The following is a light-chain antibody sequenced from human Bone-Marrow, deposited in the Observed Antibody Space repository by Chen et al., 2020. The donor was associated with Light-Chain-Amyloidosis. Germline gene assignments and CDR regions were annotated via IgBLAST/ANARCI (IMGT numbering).Light chain of an antibody. CDR1: SGSIATNY. CDR2: EDD. CDR3: QSYQGSSQGV. V-gene: IGLV6-57*01. J-gene: IGLJ3*02. Sequence: NFMLTPPHSVSESPGKTVIISCTRSSGSIATNYVKWYQQRPGSSPTTVIYEDDQRPSGVPDRFSGSIDRSSNSASLTISGLKTEDEADYYCQSYQGSSQGVFGGGTKLTVL.